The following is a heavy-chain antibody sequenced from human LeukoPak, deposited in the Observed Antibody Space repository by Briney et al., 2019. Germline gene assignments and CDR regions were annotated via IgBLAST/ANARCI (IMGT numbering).Heavy chain of an antibody. CDR2: LYYSGSP. J-gene: IGHJ5*02. V-gene: IGHV4-39*01. CDR3: ARHEYSGSYYGLSWFDP. Sequence: SETLSLTCTVSGGSISSSGYYWGWLRQPPGKGLEWIASLYYSGSPYYNPSLKSRVTIAVDPSKNQLSLKLSSRTAADTAVYSWARHEYSGSYYGLSWFDPGGQGTLVTVSS. CDR1: GGSISSSGYY. D-gene: IGHD1-26*01.